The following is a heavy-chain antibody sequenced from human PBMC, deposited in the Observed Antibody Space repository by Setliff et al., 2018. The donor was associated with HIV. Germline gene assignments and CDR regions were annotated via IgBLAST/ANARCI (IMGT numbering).Heavy chain of an antibody. CDR2: IYTSGST. Sequence: SETLSLTCTVSGGSISSGSYYWSWIRQPAGKGLEWIGRIYTSGSTNYNPSLKSRVTISVDTSKNQFSLKLSSVTAADTAVYYCARDNPHFGVASSYYYGMDVWGQGTTVTVSS. CDR3: ARDNPHFGVASSYYYGMDV. CDR1: GGSISSGSYY. D-gene: IGHD3-3*01. J-gene: IGHJ6*02. V-gene: IGHV4-61*02.